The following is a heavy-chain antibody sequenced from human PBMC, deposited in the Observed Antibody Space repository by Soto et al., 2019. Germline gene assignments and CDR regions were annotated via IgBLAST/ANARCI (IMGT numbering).Heavy chain of an antibody. CDR2: IYYSGST. V-gene: IGHV4-61*01. D-gene: IGHD1-26*01. J-gene: IGHJ6*02. Sequence: SETLSLTCTVSGGSVSSGSYYWSWIRQPPGKGLEWIGYIYYSGSTNYNPSLKSRVTISVDTSKNQFSLKLSSVTAADTAVYYCARSSSSGSYSAFYYYYGMDVWGQGTTVTVSS. CDR3: ARSSSSGSYSAFYYYYGMDV. CDR1: GGSVSSGSYY.